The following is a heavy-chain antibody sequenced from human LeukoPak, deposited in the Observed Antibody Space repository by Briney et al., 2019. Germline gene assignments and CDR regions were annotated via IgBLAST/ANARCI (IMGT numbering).Heavy chain of an antibody. CDR3: ARGSTVTSKLGAFDI. CDR1: GYTFTSYY. CDR2: INPRGGST. Sequence: ASVKVSCKASGYTFTSYYMHWVRQAPGQGLEWMGIINPRGGSTSYAQKFQGRVTMTRDTSTSTVYMELSSLRSEDTAVYYCARGSTVTSKLGAFDIWGQGTMVTVSS. D-gene: IGHD4-17*01. V-gene: IGHV1-46*01. J-gene: IGHJ3*02.